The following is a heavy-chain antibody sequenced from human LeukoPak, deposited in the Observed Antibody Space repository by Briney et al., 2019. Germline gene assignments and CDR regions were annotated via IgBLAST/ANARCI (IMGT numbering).Heavy chain of an antibody. J-gene: IGHJ4*02. CDR2: ISSSSSYI. V-gene: IGHV3-21*01. CDR1: GFTFGSYS. Sequence: GGSLRLSCAASGFTFGSYSMNWVRQAPGKGLEWVSSISSSSSYIYYADSVKGRFTISRDNAKNSLYLQMNSLRAEDTAVYYCARSPAGRDYFDYWGQGTLVTVSS. D-gene: IGHD6-19*01. CDR3: ARSPAGRDYFDY.